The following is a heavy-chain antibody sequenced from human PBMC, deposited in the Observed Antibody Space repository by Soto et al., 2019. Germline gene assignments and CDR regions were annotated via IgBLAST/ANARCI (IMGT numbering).Heavy chain of an antibody. CDR2: IIPVLNIA. CDR3: ARAPTASSPFVY. J-gene: IGHJ4*02. V-gene: IGHV1-69*02. Sequence: QVQLVQSGAEMKRPGSSVKVSCEASGGTFPNSTFNWVRQAPGQGLEWMGRIIPVLNIANYAQNFHGRITITADKSTSTAYLELTSLRSDDMAIYFCARAPTASSPFVYWGQGSLVTVSS. CDR1: GGTFPNST. D-gene: IGHD1-26*01.